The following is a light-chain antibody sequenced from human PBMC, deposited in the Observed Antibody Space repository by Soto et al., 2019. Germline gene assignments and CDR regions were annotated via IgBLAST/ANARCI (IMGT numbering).Light chain of an antibody. Sequence: DIQMTQSPSTLSASVGDRVTITCRASQSVSTWLAWYQQKPGKAPKLLIHKASTLANGVPSRFSGSGSGTDLTLTISSVQHDDSATYYCHQYHIYPVTFGGGTKVEIK. J-gene: IGKJ4*01. CDR2: KAS. CDR3: HQYHIYPVT. V-gene: IGKV1-5*03. CDR1: QSVSTW.